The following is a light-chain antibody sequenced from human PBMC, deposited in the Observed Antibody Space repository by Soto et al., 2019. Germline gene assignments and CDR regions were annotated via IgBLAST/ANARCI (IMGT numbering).Light chain of an antibody. V-gene: IGKV3D-20*02. Sequence: EIVLTQPPGTLSLSPGERATLSCRASQSVSSSYLAWYQQKPGQAPRLLIYDASNRATGIPGRFSGSGSGTDFTLTISSLEPEDFAVYYCQQRNNWPPTWTFGQGTKVDIK. J-gene: IGKJ1*01. CDR1: QSVSSSY. CDR2: DAS. CDR3: QQRNNWPPTWT.